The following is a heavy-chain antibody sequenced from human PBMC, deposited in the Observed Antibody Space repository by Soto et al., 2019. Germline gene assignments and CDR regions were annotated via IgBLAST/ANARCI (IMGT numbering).Heavy chain of an antibody. CDR3: ARDQPGYSYGYGLGY. Sequence: EVQLVESGGGLVKPGGSLRLSCAASGFTFSSYSMNWVRQAPGKGLEWVSSISSSSSYIYYADSVKGRFTTSRDNATNSLSLQMTSLRAEDTAVYYCARDQPGYSYGYGLGYWGQGTLVTVSS. V-gene: IGHV3-21*01. CDR1: GFTFSSYS. CDR2: ISSSSSYI. D-gene: IGHD5-18*01. J-gene: IGHJ4*02.